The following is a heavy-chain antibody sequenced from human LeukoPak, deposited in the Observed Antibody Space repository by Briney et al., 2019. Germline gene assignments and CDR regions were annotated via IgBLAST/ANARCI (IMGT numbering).Heavy chain of an antibody. CDR3: ARDLKGFNL. V-gene: IGHV3-30*03. CDR2: ISKDGSNE. J-gene: IGHJ5*02. Sequence: GGSLRLSCAASGFTFTKYAMHWVRQAPGKGLEWVALISKDGSNEDYVDSVKGRFTISRDNGNNSLYLHMSRLRVEDTAVYYCARDLKGFNLWGQGALVTVSS. CDR1: GFTFTKYA.